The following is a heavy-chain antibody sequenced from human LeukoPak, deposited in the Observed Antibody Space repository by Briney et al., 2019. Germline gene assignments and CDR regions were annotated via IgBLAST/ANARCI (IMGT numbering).Heavy chain of an antibody. V-gene: IGHV3-21*01. Sequence: GGSLRLSCAASGFTFSSYSMNWVRQAPGKGLEWVSSISSSSSHIYYADSVKGRFTMSRDNAKNSLYLQMNSLRADDTDVYYCARVLEAASFDYWGQGSPVTVSS. J-gene: IGHJ4*02. CDR1: GFTFSSYS. CDR2: ISSSSSHI. D-gene: IGHD6-13*01. CDR3: ARVLEAASFDY.